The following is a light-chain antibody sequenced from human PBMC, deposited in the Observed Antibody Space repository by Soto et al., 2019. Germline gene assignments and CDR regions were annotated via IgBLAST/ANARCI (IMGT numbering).Light chain of an antibody. J-gene: IGKJ1*01. CDR1: QSISDS. CDR2: EAS. Sequence: DIQMTQSPSTLSASVGDRVTITCRASQSISDSLAWYQQKPGKAPKLLIYEASNLKSGGPSRFSGSGSGTEYTLTISSLQPDDFARYYCQQYNGYWTFVQGTKVELK. CDR3: QQYNGYWT. V-gene: IGKV1-5*03.